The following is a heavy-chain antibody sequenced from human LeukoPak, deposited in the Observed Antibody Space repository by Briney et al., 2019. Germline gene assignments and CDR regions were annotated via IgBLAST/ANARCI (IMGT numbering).Heavy chain of an antibody. CDR3: ARQTGTTSLHWFDP. V-gene: IGHV6-1*01. J-gene: IGHJ5*02. D-gene: IGHD1-7*01. CDR2: TYYRSKWYN. CDR1: GDSVSSNSAA. Sequence: SQTLSLTCAISGDSVSSNSAAWNWIRQSPLRGLEWLGRTYYRSKWYNDYAVSVKSRITINPDTSKNQFSLQLNSVTPEDTAVYYCARQTGTTSLHWFDPWGQGTLVTVSS.